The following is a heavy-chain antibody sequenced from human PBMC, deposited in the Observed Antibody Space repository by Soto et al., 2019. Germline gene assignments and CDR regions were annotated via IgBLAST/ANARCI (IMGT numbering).Heavy chain of an antibody. CDR2: IYHSGRT. V-gene: IGHV4-31*03. D-gene: IGHD3-22*01. CDR1: GGSISNGHYY. Sequence: SETLXLTCTVSGGSISNGHYYWSWVRQNPGKGLEWIGHIYHSGRTYYNPSLKSRVTISVYTSKNQCSLNLSSVTAADTAVYYCARGRIVLLLVPSKTWFDPWRQRTLVSFSS. CDR3: ARGRIVLLLVPSKTWFDP. J-gene: IGHJ5*02.